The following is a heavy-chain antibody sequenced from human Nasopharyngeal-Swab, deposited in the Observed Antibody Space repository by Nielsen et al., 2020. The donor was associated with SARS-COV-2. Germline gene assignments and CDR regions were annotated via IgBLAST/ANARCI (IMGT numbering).Heavy chain of an antibody. J-gene: IGHJ4*02. CDR2: ITADGAVT. CDR3: AKGTLGFCRGGSCYPLDS. D-gene: IGHD2-15*01. CDR1: GFTFRSYA. V-gene: IGHV3-23*01. Sequence: GGSLRLSCVVSGFTFRSYAMTWVRLAPGKGLELVSVITADGAVTAYVDSVKGRFTISRDNSKNTLYLQMNSLRAEDTALYYCAKGTLGFCRGGSCYPLDSWGQGTLVTVSS.